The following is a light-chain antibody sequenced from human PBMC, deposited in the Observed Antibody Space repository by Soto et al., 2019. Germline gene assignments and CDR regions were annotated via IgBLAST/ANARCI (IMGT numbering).Light chain of an antibody. V-gene: IGKV1-27*01. CDR3: HQYNSWPRGT. CDR1: HVMNNY. Sequence: DIQMTQSPSSLSASVGDRVTITCRASHVMNNYLAWYQQKPGRLPKLLIYAASTLQSGAPSRFSGSGYGTDFSLTISGLQPEDVATYYCHQYNSWPRGTFGPGTKVEIK. J-gene: IGKJ3*01. CDR2: AAS.